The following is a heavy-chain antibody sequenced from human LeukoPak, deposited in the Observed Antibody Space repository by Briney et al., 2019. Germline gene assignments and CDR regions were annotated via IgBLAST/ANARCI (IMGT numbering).Heavy chain of an antibody. CDR1: GYTFTGYY. Sequence: ASVRVSCKASGYTFTGYYMHWVRRAPGQGLEWMGRINPNSGGTNYAQKFQGGVTMTRDTSISTAYMELSRLRSDDTAVYYCARGGSSGPFDYWGQGTLVTVSS. CDR2: INPNSGGT. J-gene: IGHJ4*02. V-gene: IGHV1-2*02. CDR3: ARGGSSGPFDY. D-gene: IGHD6-19*01.